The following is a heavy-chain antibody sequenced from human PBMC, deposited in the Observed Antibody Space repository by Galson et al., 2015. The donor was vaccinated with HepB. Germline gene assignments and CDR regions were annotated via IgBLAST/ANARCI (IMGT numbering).Heavy chain of an antibody. Sequence: SVKVSCKASGGTFSIYAISWVRQAPGQGLEWMGRIIPVLGIANYAQKFQGRVTITADKSTSIAYMELSSLTSEDTAVYYCARGAQAVAGTDGWFDPWGQGTLVTVSS. J-gene: IGHJ5*02. CDR3: ARGAQAVAGTDGWFDP. D-gene: IGHD6-13*01. CDR1: GGTFSIYA. V-gene: IGHV1-69*04. CDR2: IIPVLGIA.